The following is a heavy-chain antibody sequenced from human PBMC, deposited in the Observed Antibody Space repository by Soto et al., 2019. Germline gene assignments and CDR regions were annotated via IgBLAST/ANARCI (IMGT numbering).Heavy chain of an antibody. D-gene: IGHD6-13*01. V-gene: IGHV1-69*02. Sequence: SVKVSCKASGGTFSSYTISWVRQAPGQGLEWMGRIIPILGIANYAQKFQGRVTITADKSTSTAYMELSSLRSEDTAVYYCARVYASAAAAHYYYYYMDVWGKGTTVTVSS. CDR2: IIPILGIA. J-gene: IGHJ6*03. CDR1: GGTFSSYT. CDR3: ARVYASAAAAHYYYYYMDV.